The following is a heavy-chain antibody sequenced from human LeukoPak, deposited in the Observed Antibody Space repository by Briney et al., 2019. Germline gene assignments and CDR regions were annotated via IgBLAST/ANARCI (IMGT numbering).Heavy chain of an antibody. J-gene: IGHJ2*01. CDR1: GGSFSGYY. CDR2: INHSGST. Sequence: SETLSLTCAVYGGSFSGYYWSWIRQPPGKGLEWIGEINHSGSTNYNPSRKSRVTISVDTSKNQFSLKLSSVTAADTSVYYCARGRDYYDSSGYYWYFDLWGRGTLVTVSS. D-gene: IGHD3-22*01. V-gene: IGHV4-34*01. CDR3: ARGRDYYDSSGYYWYFDL.